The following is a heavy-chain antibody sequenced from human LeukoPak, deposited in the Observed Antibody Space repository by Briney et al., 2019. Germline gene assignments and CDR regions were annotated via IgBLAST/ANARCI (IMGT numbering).Heavy chain of an antibody. CDR1: GFPFSRYN. J-gene: IGHJ4*02. D-gene: IGHD2-15*01. Sequence: PGGPLRLSCAASGFPFSRYNMNWVRQAPGKGLEWVSSISSSSSHIYYADSVKGRFTISRDNAKNSLYHQMISLRADDTAVYYCSTEGRCSGGTCYRYYFDYWGQGTLVTVSS. V-gene: IGHV3-21*01. CDR2: ISSSSSHI. CDR3: STEGRCSGGTCYRYYFDY.